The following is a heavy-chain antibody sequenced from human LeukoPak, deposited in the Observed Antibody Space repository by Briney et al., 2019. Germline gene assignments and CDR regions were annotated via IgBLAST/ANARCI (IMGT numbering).Heavy chain of an antibody. CDR3: ARDSGAGNFDY. CDR2: ISVYSGST. Sequence: ASVKVSCKASGYSLTYYGISWVRQATGQGLEWMGWISVYSGSTNYAQNLQGRVTMTTDTSTSTAYMELRSLRSDDTAVYYCARDSGAGNFDYWGQGTLVTVSS. V-gene: IGHV1-18*01. CDR1: GYSLTYYG. D-gene: IGHD4/OR15-4a*01. J-gene: IGHJ4*02.